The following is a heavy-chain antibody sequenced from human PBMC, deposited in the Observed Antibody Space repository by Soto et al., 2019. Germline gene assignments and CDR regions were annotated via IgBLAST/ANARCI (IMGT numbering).Heavy chain of an antibody. J-gene: IGHJ5*02. CDR1: GSTFSSYG. CDR3: AKDNCISTSCYRLYNWFDP. CDR2: IWYDGSNK. D-gene: IGHD2-2*01. V-gene: IGHV3-33*06. Sequence: GGSLRLSCAASGSTFSSYGMHWVRQAPGKGLEWVAVIWYDGSNKYYADSVKGRFTISRDNSKNTLYLQMNSLRAEDTAVYYCAKDNCISTSCYRLYNWFDPWGQGTLVTVSS.